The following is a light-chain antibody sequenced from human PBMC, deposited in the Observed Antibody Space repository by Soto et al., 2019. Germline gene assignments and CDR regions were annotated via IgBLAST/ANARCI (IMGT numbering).Light chain of an antibody. CDR1: SSDVGGYTY. V-gene: IGLV2-14*01. CDR2: DVS. J-gene: IGLJ1*01. Sequence: QSVLTQPASVSGSPGQAITISCTGTSSDVGGYTYVSWYQQHPGKAPKFIIYDVSNRPSGVSNRFSGSKSGNTASLTISGLQAEDEADYYCSSYTTSNTRQIVVGTGTKVTV. CDR3: SSYTTSNTRQIV.